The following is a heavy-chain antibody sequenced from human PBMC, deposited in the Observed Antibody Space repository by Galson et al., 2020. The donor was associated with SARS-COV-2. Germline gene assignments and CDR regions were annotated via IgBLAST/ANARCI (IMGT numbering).Heavy chain of an antibody. J-gene: IGHJ4*02. CDR3: ARVYYFDTSASFDY. CDR2: IYQTGTT. CDR1: GGSISSGGYS. Sequence: ETSETLSLTCAVSGGSISSGGYSWSWIRQPPGKGLEWIGHIYQTGTTYYNPSLKSRVTILADRSNNQFSLKLTSVTAADTAVYYCARVYYFDTSASFDYWGQGTLVTVSS. D-gene: IGHD3-22*01. V-gene: IGHV4-30-2*01.